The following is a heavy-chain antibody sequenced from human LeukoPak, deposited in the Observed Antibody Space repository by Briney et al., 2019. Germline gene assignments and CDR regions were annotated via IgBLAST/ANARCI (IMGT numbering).Heavy chain of an antibody. J-gene: IGHJ4*02. Sequence: ASVKVSCKASGYTFTSYGISWVRQAPGQGLEWMGWISAYNGNTNYAQKLQGRVTMTTDTSTSTAYMELSSLRSEDTAVYYCARDLPTYYYDSSGYWEDYWGQGTLATVSS. CDR3: ARDLPTYYYDSSGYWEDY. CDR2: ISAYNGNT. CDR1: GYTFTSYG. V-gene: IGHV1-18*01. D-gene: IGHD3-22*01.